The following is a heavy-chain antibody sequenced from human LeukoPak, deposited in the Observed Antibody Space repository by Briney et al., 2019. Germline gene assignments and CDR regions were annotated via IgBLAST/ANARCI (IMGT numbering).Heavy chain of an antibody. J-gene: IGHJ5*02. CDR1: GGSFSGYY. D-gene: IGHD2-2*01. V-gene: IGHV4-34*01. Sequence: SETLSLTCAVYGGSFSGYYLSWIRQPPGKGLEWIGEINHSGSTNYNPSLKSRVTISVDTSKNQFSLKLSSVTAADTAVYYCARDIVVVPATFDPWGQGTLVTVSS. CDR3: ARDIVVVPATFDP. CDR2: INHSGST.